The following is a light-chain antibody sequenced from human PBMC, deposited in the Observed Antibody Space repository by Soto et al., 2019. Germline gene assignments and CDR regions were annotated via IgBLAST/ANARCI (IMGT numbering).Light chain of an antibody. Sequence: AIRMTQSLSSLIASTGDRVTITCRASQSISSYLAWYQQKPGKAPKLLIYAASTLQSGVPSRFSGSGSGTDVTLTISCLQSEDFATYYCQQYYSYPQTFGQGTKVEIK. CDR1: QSISSY. V-gene: IGKV1-8*01. CDR2: AAS. CDR3: QQYYSYPQT. J-gene: IGKJ1*01.